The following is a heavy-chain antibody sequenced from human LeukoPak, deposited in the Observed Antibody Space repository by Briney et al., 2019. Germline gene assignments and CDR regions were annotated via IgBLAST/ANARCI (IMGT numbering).Heavy chain of an antibody. CDR1: GGTFSSYA. CDR2: IIPIFGTA. CDR3: ASGIAVAGRGKYYFDY. V-gene: IGHV1-69*05. J-gene: IGHJ4*02. D-gene: IGHD6-19*01. Sequence: ASVKVSCKASGGTFSSYAISWVRQAPGQGLEWMEGIIPIFGTANYAQKFQGRVTIATDESTSTAYMELSSLRSEDTAVYYCASGIAVAGRGKYYFDYWGQGTLVTVSS.